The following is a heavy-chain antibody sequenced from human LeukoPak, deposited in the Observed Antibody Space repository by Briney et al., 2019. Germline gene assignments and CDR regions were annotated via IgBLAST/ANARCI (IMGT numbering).Heavy chain of an antibody. CDR1: GFTFSSYA. V-gene: IGHV3-23*01. J-gene: IGHJ4*02. Sequence: GGSLRLSCAASGFTFSSYAMSWVRQAPGKGLEWVSGISSSPISTYYADSVKGRFTISRDNSKNTLYLQMNSLRAEDTAVYYCAKSKGYYGSGGPPTFASWGQGTLVTVSS. CDR3: AKSKGYYGSGGPPTFAS. D-gene: IGHD3-10*01. CDR2: ISSSPIST.